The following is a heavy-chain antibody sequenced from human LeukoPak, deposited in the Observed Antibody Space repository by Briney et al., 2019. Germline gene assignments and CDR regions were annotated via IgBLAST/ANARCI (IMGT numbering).Heavy chain of an antibody. V-gene: IGHV4-4*09. CDR2: IYSSGSA. CDR1: GDSISSYY. CDR3: ARQGAVDI. Sequence: SETLSLTCTVSGDSISSYYWSWIRQPPGKGLEWIEFIYSSGSANYSPSLRSRVTMSVDMSKNQFSLKLRSVTAADTAVYYCARQGAVDIWGQGTMVIVSS. J-gene: IGHJ3*02.